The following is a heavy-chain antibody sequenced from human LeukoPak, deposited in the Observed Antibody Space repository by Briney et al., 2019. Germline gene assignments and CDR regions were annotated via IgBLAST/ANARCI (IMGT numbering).Heavy chain of an antibody. V-gene: IGHV4-39*07. CDR3: ARARETEAIDS. Sequence: SETLSLTCTVSGGSISSSIYYWGWIRQPPGKGLEWIGEINHSGSTNCNPSLKSRFTVSVDTSKNQFSLRMRSVTAADTGVYYCARARETEAIDSWGQGTLVTVSS. D-gene: IGHD6-25*01. CDR1: GGSISSSIYY. J-gene: IGHJ4*02. CDR2: INHSGST.